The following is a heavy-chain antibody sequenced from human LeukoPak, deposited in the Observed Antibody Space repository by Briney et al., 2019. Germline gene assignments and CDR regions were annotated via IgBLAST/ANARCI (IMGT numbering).Heavy chain of an antibody. V-gene: IGHV3-11*04. J-gene: IGHJ4*02. CDR1: GFTFSDSY. CDR3: TRDPRHFDS. Sequence: GGSLRLSCAASGFTFSDSYMTWVRQAPGKGVGWVAYISGSGHDINYSESAKGRFTSSRDNSKNSLYLQMSSLRVEDTAFYYCTRDPRHFDSWGQGTLVTVSS. D-gene: IGHD6-6*01. CDR2: ISGSGHDI.